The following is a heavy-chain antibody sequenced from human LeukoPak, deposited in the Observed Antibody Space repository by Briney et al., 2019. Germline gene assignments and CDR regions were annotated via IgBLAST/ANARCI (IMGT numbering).Heavy chain of an antibody. V-gene: IGHV1-46*01. J-gene: IGHJ4*02. Sequence: APVKVSCRASGYTFTSYYIHWVRQAPGQGLEWMGIINPSGGSPSYAQKFQGRVTMTRDTSTSTVYMELSSLTSEDTAVYYCARAMADLDYWGQGTVVTVSS. D-gene: IGHD5-18*01. CDR2: INPSGGSP. CDR1: GYTFTSYY. CDR3: ARAMADLDY.